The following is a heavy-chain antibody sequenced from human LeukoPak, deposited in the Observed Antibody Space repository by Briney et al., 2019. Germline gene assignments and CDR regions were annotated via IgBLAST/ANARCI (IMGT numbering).Heavy chain of an antibody. D-gene: IGHD3-9*01. J-gene: IGHJ4*02. V-gene: IGHV4-34*01. CDR1: GGSFSGYY. CDR2: INHSGST. Sequence: SETLSLTCAVYGGSFSGYYWSWIRQPPGKGLEWIGEINHSGSTNYNPSLKSRVTISVDKSKNQFSLKLSSVTAADTAVYYCARVGDIRYFDWLLDYWGQGTLVTVSS. CDR3: ARVGDIRYFDWLLDY.